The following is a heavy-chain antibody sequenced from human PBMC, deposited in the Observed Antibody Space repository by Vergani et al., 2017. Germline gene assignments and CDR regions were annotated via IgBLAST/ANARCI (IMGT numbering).Heavy chain of an antibody. CDR3: ARGPDYYDSSGYYWFDY. Sequence: QVQLLQSGAEVKKPGASVKVSCKASGYTFTSYYMHWVRQAPGQWLEWMGIINPSGGSTSYAQKFQGRVTMTRDTSTSTVYMELSSLRSEDTAVYYCARGPDYYDSSGYYWFDYWGQGTLVTVSS. D-gene: IGHD3-22*01. CDR2: INPSGGST. CDR1: GYTFTSYY. V-gene: IGHV1-46*03. J-gene: IGHJ4*02.